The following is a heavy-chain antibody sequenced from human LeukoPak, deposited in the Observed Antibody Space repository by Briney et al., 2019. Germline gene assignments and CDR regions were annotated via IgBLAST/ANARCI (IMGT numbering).Heavy chain of an antibody. CDR2: IYSGGST. CDR3: AKEGSSFDFDY. CDR1: GFTVSSNY. Sequence: GGSLRLSCAASGFTVSSNYMSWVRQAPGKGLEWVSVIYSGGSTYYADSVKGRFTISRDNSKNTLYLQMNSPRAEDTAVYYCAKEGSSFDFDYWGQGTLVTVSS. D-gene: IGHD6-6*01. J-gene: IGHJ4*02. V-gene: IGHV3-53*01.